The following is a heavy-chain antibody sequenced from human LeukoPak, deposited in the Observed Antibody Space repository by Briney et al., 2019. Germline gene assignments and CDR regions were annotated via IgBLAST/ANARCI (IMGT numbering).Heavy chain of an antibody. Sequence: SQTLSLTCVISGDSVSSNSGAWNWIWQSPSRGLEWLGRTYYRSKWYNDYAVPVKSRITVNPDTSRNQFSLHLNSVTPEDTAVYYCAKGHERKFDYWGQGSLVTVAS. D-gene: IGHD1-14*01. CDR3: AKGHERKFDY. CDR2: TYYRSKWYN. V-gene: IGHV6-1*01. CDR1: GDSVSSNSGA. J-gene: IGHJ4*02.